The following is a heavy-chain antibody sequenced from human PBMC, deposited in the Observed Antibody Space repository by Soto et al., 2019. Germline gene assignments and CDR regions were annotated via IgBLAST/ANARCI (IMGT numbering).Heavy chain of an antibody. V-gene: IGHV1-3*01. CDR3: ARDGGSYRDFDY. Sequence: ASVKVCCKASGYTFTSYAMHWVRQAPGQRLEWMGWINAGNGNTKYSQKFQGRVTITRDTSASTAYMELSSLRSEDTAVYYCARDGGSYRDFDYWGQGTLVTVSS. D-gene: IGHD1-26*01. CDR1: GYTFTSYA. J-gene: IGHJ4*02. CDR2: INAGNGNT.